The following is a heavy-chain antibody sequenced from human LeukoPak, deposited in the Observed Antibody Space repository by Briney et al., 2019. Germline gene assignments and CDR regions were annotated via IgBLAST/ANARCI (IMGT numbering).Heavy chain of an antibody. V-gene: IGHV4-38-2*02. D-gene: IGHD6-13*01. CDR2: IYHSGST. CDR3: ARVPEGCSSSWYPDYMDV. CDR1: GYSISSGYY. Sequence: PSETLSLTCTVSGYSISSGYYWGWIRQPPGKGLEWIGSIYHSGSTYYNPSLKSRVTISVDTSKNQFSLKLSSVTAADTAVYYCARVPEGCSSSWYPDYMDVWGKGTTVTVSS. J-gene: IGHJ6*03.